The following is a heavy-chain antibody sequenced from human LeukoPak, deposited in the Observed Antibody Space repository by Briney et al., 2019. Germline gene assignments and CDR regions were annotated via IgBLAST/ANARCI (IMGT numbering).Heavy chain of an antibody. CDR2: MNPNSGNS. CDR1: GYTFTNYD. CDR3: ATAWELPLFDY. V-gene: IGHV1-8*02. D-gene: IGHD1-26*01. Sequence: ASVKVSCKASGYTFTNYDINWVRQATGQGLEWVGYMNPNSGNSAYAQKFQGRVTITADTSTDTAYMELSSLRSEDTAVYYCATAWELPLFDYWGQGTLVTVSS. J-gene: IGHJ4*02.